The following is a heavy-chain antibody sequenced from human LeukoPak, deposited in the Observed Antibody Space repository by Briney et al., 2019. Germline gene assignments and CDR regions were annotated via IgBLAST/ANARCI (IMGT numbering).Heavy chain of an antibody. J-gene: IGHJ4*02. CDR3: AKDRPNYYDSSGHYYRRDGDY. CDR1: GFTFSSYA. Sequence: GGSLRLSCAASGFTFSSYAMSWVRLAPGKGLEWVSSVSGSGGYTYYAGSVKGRFTISRDNSKNTLYLQMNSLRAEDTAIYYCAKDRPNYYDSSGHYYRRDGDYWGQGTLVTVSS. CDR2: VSGSGGYT. D-gene: IGHD3-22*01. V-gene: IGHV3-23*01.